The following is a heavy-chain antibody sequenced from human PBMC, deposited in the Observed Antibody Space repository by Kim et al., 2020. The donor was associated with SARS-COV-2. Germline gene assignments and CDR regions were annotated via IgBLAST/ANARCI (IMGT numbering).Heavy chain of an antibody. CDR3: ARAWGGDYVWGSYRYTRLFDY. Sequence: SETLSLTCAVSGGSISSSNWWSWVRHPPGKGLEWIGEIYHSGSTNYNPSLKSRVTISVDKSKNQFSLKLSSVTAADTAVYYCARAWGGDYVWGSYRYTRLFDYWGQGTLVTVSS. CDR1: GGSISSSNW. V-gene: IGHV4-4*02. D-gene: IGHD3-16*02. CDR2: IYHSGST. J-gene: IGHJ4*02.